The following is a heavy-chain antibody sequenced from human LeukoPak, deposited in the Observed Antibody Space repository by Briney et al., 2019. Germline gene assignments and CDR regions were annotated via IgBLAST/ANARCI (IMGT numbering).Heavy chain of an antibody. CDR2: IYYSGST. J-gene: IGHJ4*02. D-gene: IGHD6-13*01. Sequence: PSETLSLTCTVSGGSISSHYWSWIRQPPGKGLEWMGYIYYSGSTNYNPSLKSRVTISVDTSKNQFSLKLSSVTAADTAVYYCARARGIAAAGTGLDYWGQGTLVAVSS. CDR3: ARARGIAAAGTGLDY. V-gene: IGHV4-59*11. CDR1: GGSISSHY.